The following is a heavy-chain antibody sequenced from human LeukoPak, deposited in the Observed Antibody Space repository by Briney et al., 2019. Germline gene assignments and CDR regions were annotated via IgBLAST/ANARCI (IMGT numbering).Heavy chain of an antibody. V-gene: IGHV5-51*01. CDR3: ASRSSIWSGYQDTLYYFDS. Sequence: GESLKISCKGSGSSFTSYWIGWVRQMPGKGLEWMGIIYPGDSDTRYSPSFQGQVTISADRSISTAYLQWSSLKASDTAMYYCASRSSIWSGYQDTLYYFDSWGQGTLVTVSS. D-gene: IGHD3-3*01. J-gene: IGHJ4*02. CDR2: IYPGDSDT. CDR1: GSSFTSYW.